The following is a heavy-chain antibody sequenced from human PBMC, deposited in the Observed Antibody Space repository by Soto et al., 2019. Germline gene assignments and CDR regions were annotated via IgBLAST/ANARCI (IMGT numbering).Heavy chain of an antibody. CDR1: GGSFSGYY. Sequence: QVQLQQWGAGLLKPSETLSLTCAIYGGSFSGYYWSWIRQPPGKGLEWIGEINHSGSTNYNPSLKSRVTISVDTSKNHFSLKLSSVTAADTAVYYCAHNSILVELAFDIWGQGTMVTVSS. CDR2: INHSGST. CDR3: AHNSILVELAFDI. J-gene: IGHJ3*02. V-gene: IGHV4-34*01. D-gene: IGHD2-15*01.